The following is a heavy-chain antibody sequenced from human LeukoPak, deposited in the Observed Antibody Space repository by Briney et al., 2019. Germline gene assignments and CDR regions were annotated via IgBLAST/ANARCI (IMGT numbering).Heavy chain of an antibody. CDR1: GYTFTSYD. D-gene: IGHD3-22*01. J-gene: IGHJ3*02. Sequence: ASVKVSCKASGYTFTSYDINWVRQANGQGLEWMGWMNPNSGNTGYAQKFQGRVTITRNTSISTAYMELSSLRSEDTAVYYCARAIKYYYDSSGYYYQRLDAFDIWGQGTMVTVSS. V-gene: IGHV1-8*03. CDR2: MNPNSGNT. CDR3: ARAIKYYYDSSGYYYQRLDAFDI.